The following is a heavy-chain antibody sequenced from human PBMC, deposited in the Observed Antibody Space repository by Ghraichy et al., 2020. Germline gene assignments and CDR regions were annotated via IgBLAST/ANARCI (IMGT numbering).Heavy chain of an antibody. CDR2: ISAYNGNT. CDR1: GYTFTSYG. J-gene: IGHJ4*02. V-gene: IGHV1-18*01. CDR3: ARDQFQYSGYSKGNDY. D-gene: IGHD3-22*01. Sequence: ASVKVSCKASGYTFTSYGISWVRQAPGQGLEWMGWISAYNGNTNYAQKLQGRVTMTTDTSTSTAYMELRSLRSDDTAVYYCARDQFQYSGYSKGNDYWGQGTLVTVSS.